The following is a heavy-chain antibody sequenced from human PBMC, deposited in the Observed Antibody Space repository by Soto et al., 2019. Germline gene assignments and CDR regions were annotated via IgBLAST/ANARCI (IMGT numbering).Heavy chain of an antibody. CDR1: GFTFSTYW. V-gene: IGHV3-74*01. Sequence: GGSLRLSCAASGFTFSTYWMHWVRQAPGKGLVWVSRINSDGTVTTYADSVKGRFTISRDNAKNTLYLQMNSLRAEDTAVYYCASRLGEPFDYWGQGTLVTVSS. D-gene: IGHD3-16*01. J-gene: IGHJ4*02. CDR2: INSDGTVT. CDR3: ASRLGEPFDY.